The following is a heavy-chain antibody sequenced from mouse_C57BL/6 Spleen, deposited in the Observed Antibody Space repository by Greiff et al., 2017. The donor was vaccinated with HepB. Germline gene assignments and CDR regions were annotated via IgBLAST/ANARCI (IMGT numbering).Heavy chain of an antibody. CDR3: ARSGTTVVPYAMDY. Sequence: QVQLKESGPELVKPGASVKISCKASGYAFSSSWMNWVKQRPGKGLEWIGRIYPGDGDTNYNGKFKGKATLTADKSSSTAYMQLSSLTSEDSAVYFCARSGTTVVPYAMDYWGQGTSVTVSS. CDR2: IYPGDGDT. D-gene: IGHD1-1*01. J-gene: IGHJ4*01. CDR1: GYAFSSSW. V-gene: IGHV1-82*01.